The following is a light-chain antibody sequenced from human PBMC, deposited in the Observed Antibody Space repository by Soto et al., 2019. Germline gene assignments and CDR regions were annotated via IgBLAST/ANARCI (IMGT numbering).Light chain of an antibody. J-gene: IGLJ3*02. CDR3: LLYYGGPRV. Sequence: QAVVTQEPSLTVSPGGTVSLTCGSSTGAVTSDHFPYWFQQKPGQAPRTLIYDTNNKQSWTPARFSGSLVGGKAALTLSGAQPEDEAEYFCLLYYGGPRVFGGGTQLTVL. CDR2: DTN. CDR1: TGAVTSDHF. V-gene: IGLV7-46*01.